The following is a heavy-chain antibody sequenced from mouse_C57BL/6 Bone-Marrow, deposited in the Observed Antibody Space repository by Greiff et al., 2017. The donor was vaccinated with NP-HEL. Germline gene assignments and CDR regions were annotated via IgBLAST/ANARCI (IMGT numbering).Heavy chain of an antibody. V-gene: IGHV5-17*01. D-gene: IGHD2-3*01. J-gene: IGHJ3*01. Sequence: EVQRVESGGGLVKPGGSLKLSCAASGFTFSDYGMHWVRQAPEKGLEWVAYISSGSSTIYYADTVKGRFTISRDNAKNTLFLQMTSLRSEDTAMYYCARDGYYEFAYWGQGTLVTVSA. CDR3: ARDGYYEFAY. CDR1: GFTFSDYG. CDR2: ISSGSSTI.